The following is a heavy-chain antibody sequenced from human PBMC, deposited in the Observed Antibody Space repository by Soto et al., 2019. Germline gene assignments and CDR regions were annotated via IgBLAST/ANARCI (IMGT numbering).Heavy chain of an antibody. CDR1: RDTFTSYY. CDR2: INPHGGST. D-gene: IGHD1-26*01. J-gene: IGHJ5*02. CDR3: ARSSGGNFGIIIEGTNWFAP. Sequence: SVKGSCKAPRDTFTSYYINWVRQAPVQGLEWMGVINPHGGSTAYSQKFKGRVTLTRDTSASTVYMEVSSLTSEDTAMYYCARSSGGNFGIIIEGTNWFAPWGQGTLVTVSS. V-gene: IGHV1-46*01.